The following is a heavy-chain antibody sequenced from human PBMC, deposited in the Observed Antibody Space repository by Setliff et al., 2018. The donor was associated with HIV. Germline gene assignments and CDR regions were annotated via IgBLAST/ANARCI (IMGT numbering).Heavy chain of an antibody. V-gene: IGHV3-30*04. J-gene: IGHJ5*02. D-gene: IGHD3-9*01. CDR2: ISNNGNVK. CDR1: PLTFTKYA. Sequence: PGGSLRLSCAGSPLTFTKYAMHWVRQAPGQGLEWVAAISNNGNVKYYADSEKGRVIISRDNSKNTLYLEMSGLGPDDTALYYCTRDQNAIAAFERFDPWGQGTQVTVSS. CDR3: TRDQNAIAAFERFDP.